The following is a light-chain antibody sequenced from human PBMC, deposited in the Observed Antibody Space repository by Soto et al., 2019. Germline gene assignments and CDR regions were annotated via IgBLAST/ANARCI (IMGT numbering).Light chain of an antibody. Sequence: DIVMTQSPDSLAVSLGERATINCKSSQSVLYSSNNKNYLAWYQQKPGQPPKLLIYRASTRESGVPDRFSGSGSGTDFTRTISSLQAEDVAVYYCQQYYSTLPTFGQGTKVEIK. CDR3: QQYYSTLPT. CDR2: RAS. CDR1: QSVLYSSNNKNY. V-gene: IGKV4-1*01. J-gene: IGKJ1*01.